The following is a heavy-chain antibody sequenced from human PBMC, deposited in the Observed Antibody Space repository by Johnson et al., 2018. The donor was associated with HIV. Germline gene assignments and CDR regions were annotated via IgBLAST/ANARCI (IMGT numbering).Heavy chain of an antibody. D-gene: IGHD6-13*01. CDR3: AKGEWGAAAGPTDAFDI. CDR2: ISSDGSNK. V-gene: IGHV3-30-3*01. J-gene: IGHJ3*02. Sequence: QVQLVESGGGVVQPGRSLRLSCAASGFTFSRYALHWVRQAPGKGLEWVAVISSDGSNKYYADSVKGRFTISRDNSKNTLYLQMNSLGAEDTAVYYGAKGEWGAAAGPTDAFDIWGQGTMVTVSS. CDR1: GFTFSRYA.